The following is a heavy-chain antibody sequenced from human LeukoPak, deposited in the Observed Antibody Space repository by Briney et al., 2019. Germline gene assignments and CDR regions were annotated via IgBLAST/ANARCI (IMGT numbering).Heavy chain of an antibody. V-gene: IGHV1-18*01. J-gene: IGHJ4*02. CDR1: GYTFTIFG. CDR3: ARDRAGSAWYTTFDY. Sequence: ASVKVSFKASGYTFTIFGISWVRQALGQGLEWMGWISTYNGNTNYAQKLQGRVTMTTDTSTSRVYMDLRSLRSDDTAVYYCARDRAGSAWYTTFDYWGQGTLVTVSS. CDR2: ISTYNGNT. D-gene: IGHD6-19*01.